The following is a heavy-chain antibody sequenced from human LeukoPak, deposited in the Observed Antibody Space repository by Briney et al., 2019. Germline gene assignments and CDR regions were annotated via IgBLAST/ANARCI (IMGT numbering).Heavy chain of an antibody. CDR3: ARASKVATEFDY. J-gene: IGHJ4*02. Sequence: GRSLRLSCAASGFTFSSYAMHWVRQAPGKGLEWVAAISYDGSNKYYADSVKGRFTISRDNSKNTLYLQMNSLRAEDTAVYYCARASKVATEFDYWGQGTLVTVSS. CDR2: ISYDGSNK. V-gene: IGHV3-30*04. D-gene: IGHD5-12*01. CDR1: GFTFSSYA.